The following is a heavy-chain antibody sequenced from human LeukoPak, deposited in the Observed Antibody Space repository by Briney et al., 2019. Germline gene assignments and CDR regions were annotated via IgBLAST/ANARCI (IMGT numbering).Heavy chain of an antibody. CDR1: GFTFSSYG. CDR2: IKSETDGGTT. Sequence: PGGSLRLSCAASGFTFSSYGMSWVRQASGKGLEWIGRIKSETDGGTTNYAAPVKGRFTISRDDSKNTLYLQMNSLKTEDTAVYYCTTVILPECWGQGTLVTVSS. CDR3: TTVILPEC. V-gene: IGHV3-15*01. J-gene: IGHJ4*02. D-gene: IGHD2-21*01.